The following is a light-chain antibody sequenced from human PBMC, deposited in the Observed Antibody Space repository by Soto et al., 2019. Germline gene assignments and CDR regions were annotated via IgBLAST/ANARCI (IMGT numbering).Light chain of an antibody. J-gene: IGKJ1*01. V-gene: IGKV3-20*01. CDR2: GAS. CDR3: QQYGSSCT. CDR1: QSVSKNY. Sequence: EIVLTQSPGTLSLSPGERATLSCRASQSVSKNYLAWYQQKPGQAPRLLIYGASNRATGIPDRFSGSGSGTDFTLIISRLAAEDFAVYYCQQYGSSCTFGQGTKVDIK.